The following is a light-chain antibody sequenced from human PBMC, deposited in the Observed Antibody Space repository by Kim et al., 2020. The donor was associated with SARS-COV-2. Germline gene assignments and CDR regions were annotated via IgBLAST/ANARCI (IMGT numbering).Light chain of an antibody. CDR1: QSVLYNSNNKDY. Sequence: RATINCRSSQSVLYNSNNKDYVAWYQQKPGQPPKLLIYWASTREFGVHDRFSGSGSGTDFTLTISSLQAEDVAVYYCHQYYSSPFTFGQGTKLEI. J-gene: IGKJ2*01. CDR3: HQYYSSPFT. CDR2: WAS. V-gene: IGKV4-1*01.